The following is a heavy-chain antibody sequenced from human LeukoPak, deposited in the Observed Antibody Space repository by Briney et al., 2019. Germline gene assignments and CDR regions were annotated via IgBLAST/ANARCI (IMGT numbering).Heavy chain of an antibody. Sequence: PGGSLRLSCAASGFTFSGHGMHWVRQAPGKGLEWVAVIWYDGSQKCYADSVKGRFTISRDNSKNTLNLQMDSLRVEDTAVYYCARYLGSGHTFDIWGQGTTVTVSS. CDR2: IWYDGSQK. V-gene: IGHV3-33*01. J-gene: IGHJ3*02. D-gene: IGHD3-10*01. CDR3: ARYLGSGHTFDI. CDR1: GFTFSGHG.